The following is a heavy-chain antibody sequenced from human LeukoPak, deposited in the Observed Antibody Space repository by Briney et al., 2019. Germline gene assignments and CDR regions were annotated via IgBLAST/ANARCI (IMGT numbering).Heavy chain of an antibody. V-gene: IGHV4-34*01. J-gene: IGHJ4*02. Sequence: SETLSLTCAVYGGSFSGYYWSWIRQPPGKGLEWIGEINHSGSTNYNPSLKSRVTISVDTSKNQFSLKLSSVTAADTAVYYCARYDFWSGYCLDYWGQGNLVTVSS. D-gene: IGHD3-3*01. CDR1: GGSFSGYY. CDR3: ARYDFWSGYCLDY. CDR2: INHSGST.